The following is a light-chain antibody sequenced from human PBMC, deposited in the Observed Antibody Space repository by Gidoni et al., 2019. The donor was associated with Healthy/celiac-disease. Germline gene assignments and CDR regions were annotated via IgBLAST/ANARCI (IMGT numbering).Light chain of an antibody. CDR2: AAS. V-gene: IGKV1-39*01. CDR1: QSISSY. Sequence: DPVTITCRASQSISSYLNWYQQKPGKAPKLLIYAASSLQSGVPSRFSGSGSGTDGTLTISSLQPEDFATYYCQQSYSTPGAFGQGTKVEIK. J-gene: IGKJ1*01. CDR3: QQSYSTPGA.